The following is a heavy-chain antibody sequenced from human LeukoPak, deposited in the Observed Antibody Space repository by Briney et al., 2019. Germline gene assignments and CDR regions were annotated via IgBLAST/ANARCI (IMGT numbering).Heavy chain of an antibody. CDR1: LYSFSTYL. CDR2: IYPGSSDT. D-gene: IGHD5-12*01. Sequence: GYSLNISCKGSLYSFSTYLIGGVHQMPGKVLEVMGIIYPGSSDTRYSPSFQVQVTIATYKTIRTAYLQSSSLKASDTAMYYCARPVDSGYDYLHAFDIWGQGTMVTVSS. V-gene: IGHV5-51*07. J-gene: IGHJ3*02. CDR3: ARPVDSGYDYLHAFDI.